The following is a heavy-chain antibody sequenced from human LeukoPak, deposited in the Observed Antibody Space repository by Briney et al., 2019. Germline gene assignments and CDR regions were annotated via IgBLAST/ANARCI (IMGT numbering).Heavy chain of an antibody. CDR3: ERGLLGRGGGSFNY. D-gene: IGHD3-10*01. CDR1: GYSFREYS. CDR2: IRSRSSTI. Sequence: GGSLRLSCTASGYSFREYSLNWVREAPGKGLEWGSYIRSRSSTILYADSVKGRFTITRNNAKNSLYLQMNSVRDEDTAVDYCERGLLGRGGGSFNYWGQGTLVTVSS. J-gene: IGHJ4*02. V-gene: IGHV3-48*02.